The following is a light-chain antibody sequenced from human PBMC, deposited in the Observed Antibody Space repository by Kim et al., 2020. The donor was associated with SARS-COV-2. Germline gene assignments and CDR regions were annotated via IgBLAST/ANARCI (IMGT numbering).Light chain of an antibody. V-gene: IGLV3-19*01. CDR2: GKN. J-gene: IGLJ2*01. CDR1: SLRRYY. Sequence: SSELTQDPAVSVALGQTVRITCQGDSLRRYYASWYQQKPGQAPVLFIYGKNNRPSGIPDRFSGSSSGNTSSLTITWAQAEEEADYYCNFRDSSGKVVFVGGTQLAVL. CDR3: NFRDSSGKVV.